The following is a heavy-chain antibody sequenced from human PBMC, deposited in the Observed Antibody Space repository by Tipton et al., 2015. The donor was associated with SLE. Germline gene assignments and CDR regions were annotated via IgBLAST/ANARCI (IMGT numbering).Heavy chain of an antibody. V-gene: IGHV3-30*18. CDR2: ISYDGSNK. D-gene: IGHD3-10*01. CDR3: AKDSHYYGTVDV. CDR1: GFTFSSYG. Sequence: SLRLSCAASGFTFSSYGMHWVRQAPGKGLEWVAVISYDGSNKYYADSVKGRFTISRDNSKNTLYLQMNSLRAEDTAVYYCAKDSHYYGTVDVWGQGTTVTVPS. J-gene: IGHJ6*02.